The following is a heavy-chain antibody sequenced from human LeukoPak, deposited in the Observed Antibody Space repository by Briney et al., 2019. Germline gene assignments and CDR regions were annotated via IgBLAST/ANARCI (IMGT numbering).Heavy chain of an antibody. J-gene: IGHJ4*02. CDR1: GGSFSGYY. Sequence: SETLSLTCAVYGGSFSGYYWSWIRQPPGKGLEWIGEINHSGSTNYNPSLKSRVTISVDTSKNQFSLKLSSVTAADTAVYYCARVKVVVAATVDYWGQGTLVTVSS. D-gene: IGHD2-15*01. V-gene: IGHV4-34*01. CDR3: ARVKVVVAATVDY. CDR2: INHSGST.